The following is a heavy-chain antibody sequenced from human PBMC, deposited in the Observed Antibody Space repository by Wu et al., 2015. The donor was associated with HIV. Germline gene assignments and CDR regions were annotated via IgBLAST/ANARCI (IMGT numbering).Heavy chain of an antibody. J-gene: IGHJ4*02. Sequence: QVQLLQSGAEVKKPGASVRVSCKASGYTFTNFGFNWVRQAPGQGLEWMGWINPNSGGTRYAQKFQGRVTMTRDTSINTAYLELSRLRSDDTAVYYCAREGRDPGGFDYWGQGTLVTVAS. CDR1: GYTFTNFG. V-gene: IGHV1-2*02. D-gene: IGHD2-15*01. CDR3: AREGRDPGGFDY. CDR2: INPNSGGT.